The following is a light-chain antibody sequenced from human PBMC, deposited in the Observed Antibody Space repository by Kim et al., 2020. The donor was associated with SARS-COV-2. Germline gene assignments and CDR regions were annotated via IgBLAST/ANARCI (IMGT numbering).Light chain of an antibody. V-gene: IGLV3-19*01. CDR3: NSRDSSGNHVV. Sequence: ALGQTVRITSQGDSLRSYYESWYQQKPGQAPVLVIYGKNNRPSGIPDRFSGSSSGNTASLTITGAQAEDEADYYCNSRDSSGNHVVFGGGTQLTVL. CDR1: SLRSYY. CDR2: GKN. J-gene: IGLJ3*02.